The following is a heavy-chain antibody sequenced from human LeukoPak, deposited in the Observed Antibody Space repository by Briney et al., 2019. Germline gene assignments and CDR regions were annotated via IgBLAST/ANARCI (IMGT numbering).Heavy chain of an antibody. CDR3: ARGDSGWYLGLGFDY. V-gene: IGHV4-38-2*02. Sequence: SETLSLTCTVSGYSISSGYYWGWIRQPPGKGLEWIGSIYRSGSTYYNPSLKSRVTISIDTSKNQFSLKLSSVTAADTAVYYCARGDSGWYLGLGFDYWGQGTLVTVSS. CDR2: IYRSGST. D-gene: IGHD6-19*01. CDR1: GYSISSGYY. J-gene: IGHJ4*02.